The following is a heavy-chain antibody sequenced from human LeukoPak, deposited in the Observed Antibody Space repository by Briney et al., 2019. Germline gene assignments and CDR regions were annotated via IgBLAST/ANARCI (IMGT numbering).Heavy chain of an antibody. CDR3: AKDLHYGSADY. J-gene: IGHJ4*02. V-gene: IGHV3-74*01. D-gene: IGHD3-10*01. CDR2: INSDGSYT. Sequence: GGSLRLSCAASGFTFSSYWMHWVRQAPGKGLVWVSRINSDGSYTSNADSVKGRFTISRDNAKNTLYLQMNSLRAEDTAVYYCAKDLHYGSADYWGQGTLVTVSS. CDR1: GFTFSSYW.